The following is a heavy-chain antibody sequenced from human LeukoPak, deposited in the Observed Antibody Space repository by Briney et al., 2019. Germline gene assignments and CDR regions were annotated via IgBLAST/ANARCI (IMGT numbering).Heavy chain of an antibody. V-gene: IGHV4-59*01. CDR2: IYYSGST. D-gene: IGHD4-11*01. Sequence: PSETLSLTCTVSGGSISSYYWSWIRQPPGKGLEWIGYIYYSGSTNYNPSLKSRVTISVDTSKNQFSLKLSSVTAADTAVYYCARDYGLPDYFDYWGQGTLVTVSS. CDR1: GGSISSYY. J-gene: IGHJ4*02. CDR3: ARDYGLPDYFDY.